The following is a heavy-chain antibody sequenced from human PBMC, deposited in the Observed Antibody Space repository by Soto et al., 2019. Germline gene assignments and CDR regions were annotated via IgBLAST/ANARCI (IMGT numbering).Heavy chain of an antibody. CDR1: GGSISSGDYY. V-gene: IGHV4-30-4*01. CDR2: IYYSGST. D-gene: IGHD3-22*01. J-gene: IGHJ4*02. Sequence: SETLSLTCTVSGGSISSGDYYWSWIRQPPGKGLEWIGYIYYSGSTYYNPSLKSRVTISVDTSKNQFSLKLSSVTAADTAVYYCASEGSSGYYLDYWGQGTLVTVSS. CDR3: ASEGSSGYYLDY.